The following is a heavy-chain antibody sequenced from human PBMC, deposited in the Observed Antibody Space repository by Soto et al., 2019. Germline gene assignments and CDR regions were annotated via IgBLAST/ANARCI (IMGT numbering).Heavy chain of an antibody. CDR2: TYYSGST. V-gene: IGHV4-31*03. J-gene: IGHJ4*02. Sequence: SETLSLTCTVSGGSISSGGYYWSWIRQHPGKGLEWIGYTYYSGSTYYNPSLKSRVTISVDTSKNQFSLKLSSVTAADTAVYYCARGSLSYTAMADYWGQGTLVTVSS. D-gene: IGHD5-18*01. CDR1: GGSISSGGYY. CDR3: ARGSLSYTAMADY.